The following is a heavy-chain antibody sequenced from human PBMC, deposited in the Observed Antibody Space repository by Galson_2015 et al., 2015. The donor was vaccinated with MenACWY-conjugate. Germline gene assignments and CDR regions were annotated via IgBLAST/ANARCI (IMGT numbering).Heavy chain of an antibody. CDR2: IRYDGSNK. J-gene: IGHJ5*02. CDR1: GFTFSSYG. Sequence: SLRLSCAASGFTFSSYGMHWVRQAPGKGLEWVAFIRYDGSNKYYADSVKGRFTISRDNSKNTLYLQMNSLRAEDTAVYYCANFPTMIVVVPAWGQGTLVTVSS. D-gene: IGHD3-22*01. V-gene: IGHV3-30*02. CDR3: ANFPTMIVVVPA.